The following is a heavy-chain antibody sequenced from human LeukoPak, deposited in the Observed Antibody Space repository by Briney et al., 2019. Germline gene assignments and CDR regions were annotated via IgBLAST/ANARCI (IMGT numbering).Heavy chain of an antibody. Sequence: SETLSLTCAIYGGSFDGYSWSWIRQSPGEGLEWIGEINLGGSTNYSPSLKSRVTMTIDTSKKEVSLKLTSVTAADTSIYFCATSTKVVRPDSWDSWGQGTLVSVSS. V-gene: IGHV4-34*01. D-gene: IGHD4-11*01. CDR3: ATSTKVVRPDSWDS. CDR1: GGSFDGYS. CDR2: INLGGST. J-gene: IGHJ4*02.